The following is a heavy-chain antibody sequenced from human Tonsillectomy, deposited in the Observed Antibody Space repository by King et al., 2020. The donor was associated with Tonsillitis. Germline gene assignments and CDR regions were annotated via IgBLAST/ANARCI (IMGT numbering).Heavy chain of an antibody. Sequence: VQLVQSGGGVVQPGRSLRLSCAASGLTLSSYAMHWVRQAPGKGLDWVAVISFDGTNKYYADSVKGRFTISRDNSKNTLYLQMNSLRAEDTAVYYCAKDHGSGSYYYYYMDVWGKGTTVTVSS. CDR2: ISFDGTNK. J-gene: IGHJ6*03. CDR1: GLTLSSYA. V-gene: IGHV3-30*18. D-gene: IGHD1-26*01. CDR3: AKDHGSGSYYYYYMDV.